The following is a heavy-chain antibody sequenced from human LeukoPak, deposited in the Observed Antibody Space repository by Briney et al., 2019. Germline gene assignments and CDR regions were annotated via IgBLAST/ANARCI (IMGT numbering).Heavy chain of an antibody. D-gene: IGHD6-13*01. J-gene: IGHJ4*02. CDR3: ARHDRIIASPLV. V-gene: IGHV4-39*01. CDR2: IYYSGST. CDR1: GGSISSTPYY. Sequence: SETLSLTCTVSGGSISSTPYYWGWVRQPPGKGLEWIGTIYYSGSTYYNPSLKSRITISVDTSKNQFSLKLSSVTAADTAVYYCARHDRIIASPLVWGQGTLVTVSS.